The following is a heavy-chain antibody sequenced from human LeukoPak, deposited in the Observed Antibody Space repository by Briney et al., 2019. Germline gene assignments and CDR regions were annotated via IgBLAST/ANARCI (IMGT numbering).Heavy chain of an antibody. D-gene: IGHD1-7*01. CDR2: INDSGRT. J-gene: IGHJ6*03. V-gene: IGHV4-34*01. Sequence: SETLSLTCAVYGGSFSNYYWSWIRKPPGKGLEWIGEINDSGRTNYNPSLMSRVTVSVDTSKNQFSLRLTSVTATDTAAYYCARRWNYGRNYYIDVWGKGATVSVSS. CDR1: GGSFSNYY. CDR3: ARRWNYGRNYYIDV.